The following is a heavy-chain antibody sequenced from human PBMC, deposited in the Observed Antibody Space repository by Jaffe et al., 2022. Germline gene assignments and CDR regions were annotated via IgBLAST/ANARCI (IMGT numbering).Heavy chain of an antibody. CDR3: ARDGPLRAFDI. CDR1: GGSISSYY. V-gene: IGHV4-59*01. J-gene: IGHJ3*02. Sequence: QVQLQESGPGLVKPSETLSLTCTVSGGSISSYYWSWIRQPPGKGLEWIGYIYYSGSTNYNPSLKSRVTISVDTSKNQFSLKLSSVTAADTAVYYCARDGPLRAFDIWGQGTMVTVSS. CDR2: IYYSGST.